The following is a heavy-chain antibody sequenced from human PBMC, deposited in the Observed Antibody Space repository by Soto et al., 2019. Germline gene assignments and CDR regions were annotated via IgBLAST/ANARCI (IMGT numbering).Heavy chain of an antibody. D-gene: IGHD6-13*01. V-gene: IGHV1-3*01. Sequence: ASVKVSCKASGYTVTSYGIHWVRQAPGQRLEWMGWINAANGDTKYSPKFQGRVIITRDTSASTAYMELSSLRSGDTAVYYCVRRHVSATGIDWFDPWGQGTLVTVSS. CDR3: VRRHVSATGIDWFDP. J-gene: IGHJ5*02. CDR2: INAANGDT. CDR1: GYTVTSYG.